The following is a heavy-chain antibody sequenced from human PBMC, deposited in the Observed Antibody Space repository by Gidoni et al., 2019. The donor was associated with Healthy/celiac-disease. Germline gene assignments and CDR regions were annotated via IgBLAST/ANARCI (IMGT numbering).Heavy chain of an antibody. V-gene: IGHV3-21*01. Sequence: EVQLVESGGGLVTPGGSLILSCSSSGFPFSSYSMNWVSQAPGKGLEWVSSISSSSSYIYYADSVKGRFTISRDNAKNSLYLQMNSLRAEDTAVYYCARESIVGATGYMDVWGKGTTVTVSS. J-gene: IGHJ6*03. CDR1: GFPFSSYS. CDR3: ARESIVGATGYMDV. CDR2: ISSSSSYI. D-gene: IGHD1-26*01.